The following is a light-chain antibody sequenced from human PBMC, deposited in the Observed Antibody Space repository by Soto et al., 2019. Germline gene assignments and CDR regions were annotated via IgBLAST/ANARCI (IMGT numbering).Light chain of an antibody. CDR2: AAS. J-gene: IGKJ5*01. CDR3: QQSDSTPPI. CDR1: QSISSD. V-gene: IGKV1-39*01. Sequence: DIQMTQSPSSLSASVGDRVTITCRARQSISSDLNWYQQKPGKAPKLLIYAASSVQSGVPSRFSGSGSGTDFTLTILCLHPEAFATYYCQQSDSTPPIVGEGTGLDIK.